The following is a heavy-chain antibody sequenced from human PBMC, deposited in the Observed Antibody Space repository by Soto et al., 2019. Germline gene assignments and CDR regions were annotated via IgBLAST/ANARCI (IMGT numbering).Heavy chain of an antibody. CDR1: GYTFTSYY. CDR2: INPSGGST. CDR3: ARGWRVTIFFEGSGDHGDVLYFPTRRSSDL. V-gene: IGHV1-46*01. J-gene: IGHJ2*01. Sequence: ASVKVSCKASGYTFTSYYMHWVRQAPGQGLEWMGIINPSGGSTSYAQKFQGRVTMTRDTSTSTVYMELSSLRSEDTAVYYCARGWRVTIFFEGSGDHGDVLYFPTRRSSDL. D-gene: IGHD3-3*01.